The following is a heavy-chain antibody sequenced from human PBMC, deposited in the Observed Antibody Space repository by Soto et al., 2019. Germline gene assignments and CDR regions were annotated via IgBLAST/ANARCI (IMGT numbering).Heavy chain of an antibody. D-gene: IGHD5-18*01. CDR2: ISGSGGST. J-gene: IGHJ4*02. V-gene: IGHV3-23*01. CDR1: GFTFSSYA. CDR3: ARSSGYSYGATGI. Sequence: EVQLLESGGGLVQPGGSLRLSCAASGFTFSSYAMSWVRQAPGKGLEWVSAISGSGGSTYYADSVKGRFTISRDNSKNTLYLQMNSLRAEDTAVYYCARSSGYSYGATGIWGQGTLVTVSS.